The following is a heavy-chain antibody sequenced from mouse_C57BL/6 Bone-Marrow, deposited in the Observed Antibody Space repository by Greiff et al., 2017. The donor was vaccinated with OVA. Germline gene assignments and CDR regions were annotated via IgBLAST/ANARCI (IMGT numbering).Heavy chain of an antibody. CDR2: IYPSDSET. CDR3: ARAYSNYGVYFDY. D-gene: IGHD2-5*01. V-gene: IGHV1-61*01. Sequence: VQLQQPGAELVRPGSSVKLSCKASGYTFTSYWMDWVKQRPGQGLEWIGNIYPSDSETHYNQKFKDKATLTVVKSSSTAYMQLSSLTSEDSAVYYCARAYSNYGVYFDYWGQGTTLTVSS. J-gene: IGHJ2*01. CDR1: GYTFTSYW.